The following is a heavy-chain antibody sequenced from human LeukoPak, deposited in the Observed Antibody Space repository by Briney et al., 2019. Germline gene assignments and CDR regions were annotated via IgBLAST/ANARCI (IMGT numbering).Heavy chain of an antibody. CDR3: AKDIESGGYSGYGLFDY. Sequence: GGSLRLSCAASGFTFSSYSMNWVRQAPGKGLEWVSSISTSSSYIYYADSVKGRFTISRDNAKNSLYLQMNSLRAEDTALYYCAKDIESGGYSGYGLFDYWGQGTLVTVSS. D-gene: IGHD5-12*01. CDR1: GFTFSSYS. J-gene: IGHJ4*02. V-gene: IGHV3-21*04. CDR2: ISTSSSYI.